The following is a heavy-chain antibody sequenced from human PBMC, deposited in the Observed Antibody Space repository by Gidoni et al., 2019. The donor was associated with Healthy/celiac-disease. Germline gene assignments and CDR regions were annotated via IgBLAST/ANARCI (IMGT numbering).Heavy chain of an antibody. Sequence: QVQLVESGGGVVQPGRSLRLSCAASGFTFSSYGMHWVRQAPGKGLEWVAVISYDGSNKYFADSVKGRFTISRDNSKNTLYLQMNSLRAEDTAVYYCAKDYHRMSSNYYYYGMDVWGQGTTVTVSS. J-gene: IGHJ6*02. V-gene: IGHV3-30*18. D-gene: IGHD2-15*01. CDR3: AKDYHRMSSNYYYYGMDV. CDR1: GFTFSSYG. CDR2: ISYDGSNK.